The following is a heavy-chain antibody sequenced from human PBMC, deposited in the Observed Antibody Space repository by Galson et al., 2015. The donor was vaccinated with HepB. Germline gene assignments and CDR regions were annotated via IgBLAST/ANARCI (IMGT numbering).Heavy chain of an antibody. CDR3: ARRGPQWNYDFWSGYQYYFDY. CDR1: GGTFSSYA. D-gene: IGHD3-3*01. V-gene: IGHV1-69*10. CDR2: IIPILGIA. Sequence: SVKVSCKASGGTFSSYAISWVRQAPGQGLEWMGGIIPILGIANYAQKFQGRVTITADKSTSTAYMELSSLRSEDTAVYYCARRGPQWNYDFWSGYQYYFDYWGQGTLVTVSS. J-gene: IGHJ4*02.